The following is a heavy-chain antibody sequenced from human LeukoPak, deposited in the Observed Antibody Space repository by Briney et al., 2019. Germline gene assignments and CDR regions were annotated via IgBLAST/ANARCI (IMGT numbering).Heavy chain of an antibody. J-gene: IGHJ4*02. Sequence: GGSLRLSCAASGFTFSSYAMSWVRQAPGKGLEWVSAISGSGGSTYYADSVKGRFTISRDNSKNTLYLRMSGLRVEDTAVYYCAKGGFGDLVDYWGQGTLVTVSS. CDR3: AKGGFGDLVDY. CDR2: ISGSGGST. CDR1: GFTFSSYA. V-gene: IGHV3-23*01. D-gene: IGHD4-17*01.